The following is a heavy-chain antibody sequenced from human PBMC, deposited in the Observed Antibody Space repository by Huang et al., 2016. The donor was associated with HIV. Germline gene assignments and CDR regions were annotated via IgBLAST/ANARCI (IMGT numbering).Heavy chain of an antibody. CDR2: IIPRFGTR. V-gene: IGHV1-69*13. J-gene: IGHJ3*01. CDR3: AKRGGAWGSPYAFDL. Sequence: QVQLVQSGAEVRKPGSSVKVSCRASGGSFNNFGINWVRQAPGQGLEWMGGIIPRFGTRNDAQRFQGRVTMTADETTGVGYMELSSLRSDDTAVYFCAKRGGAWGSPYAFDLWGPGTMVTVSS. CDR1: GGSFNNFG. D-gene: IGHD3-16*01.